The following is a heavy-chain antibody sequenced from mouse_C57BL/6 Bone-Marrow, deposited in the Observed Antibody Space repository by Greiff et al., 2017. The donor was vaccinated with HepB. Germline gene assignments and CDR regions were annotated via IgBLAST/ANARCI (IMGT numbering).Heavy chain of an antibody. D-gene: IGHD1-1*01. CDR1: GYAFSSSW. CDR3: ARDYYGSSHWYFDV. CDR2: IYPGDGDT. Sequence: QVQLQQPGPELVKPGASVKISCKASGYAFSSSWMNWVKQRPGKGLEWIGRIYPGDGDTNYNGKFKGKATLTADKSSSTAYMQLSSLTSEDSAVYFCARDYYGSSHWYFDVWGTGTTVTVSS. J-gene: IGHJ1*03. V-gene: IGHV1-82*01.